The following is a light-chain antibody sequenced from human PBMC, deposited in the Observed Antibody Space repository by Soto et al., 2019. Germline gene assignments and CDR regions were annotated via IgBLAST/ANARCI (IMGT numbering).Light chain of an antibody. CDR3: HQYGVSPVT. Sequence: EIVLTQSPGTLSLSPGDRATLSCRATQGVDNYLAWYRQKPVQAPRLLIDGASSRATGIPDRFSGSGYGTDFTLTISRLEPDDFAVYYCHQYGVSPVTFGQGTTVEIK. CDR2: GAS. J-gene: IGKJ1*01. V-gene: IGKV3-20*01. CDR1: QGVDNY.